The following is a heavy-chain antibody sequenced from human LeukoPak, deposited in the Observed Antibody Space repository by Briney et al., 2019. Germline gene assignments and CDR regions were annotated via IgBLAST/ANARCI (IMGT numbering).Heavy chain of an antibody. CDR1: GGTFSSYA. V-gene: IGHV1-69*05. CDR2: IIPIFGTA. D-gene: IGHD2-2*01. CDR3: AGKVPLGYCSSTSCYGAFDI. Sequence: ASVKVSCKASGGTFSSYAISWVRQAPGQGLEWMGGIIPIFGTANYAQKFQGRVTITTDESTSTAYMELSSLRSEDTAVYYCAGKVPLGYCSSTSCYGAFDIWGQGTMVTVSS. J-gene: IGHJ3*02.